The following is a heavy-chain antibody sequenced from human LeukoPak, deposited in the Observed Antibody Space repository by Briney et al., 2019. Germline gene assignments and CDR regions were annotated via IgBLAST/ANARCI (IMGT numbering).Heavy chain of an antibody. CDR3: AKVYSSSWYGFDY. D-gene: IGHD6-13*01. CDR2: ISGSGGST. V-gene: IGHV3-23*01. Sequence: AGGSLRLSCAASGFTFSSYAMSWVRQAPGKGLEWVSAISGSGGSTYYADSVRGRFTISRDSSKNTLCPQMNSLRAEDTAVYYCAKVYSSSWYGFDYWGQGTLVTVSS. CDR1: GFTFSSYA. J-gene: IGHJ4*02.